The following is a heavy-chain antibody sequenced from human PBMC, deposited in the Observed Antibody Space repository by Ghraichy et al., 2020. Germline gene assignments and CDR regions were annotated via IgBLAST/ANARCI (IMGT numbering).Heavy chain of an antibody. D-gene: IGHD3-3*01. CDR1: GGSISSGGYY. CDR2: IYYSGST. V-gene: IGHV4-31*03. CDR3: ARGQPLRFLEWFDY. Sequence: SETLSLTCTVSGGSISSGGYYWSWIRQHPGKGLEWIGYIYYSGSTYYNPSLKSRVTISVDTSKNQFSLKLSSVTAADTAVYYCARGQPLRFLEWFDYWGQGTLVTVSS. J-gene: IGHJ4*02.